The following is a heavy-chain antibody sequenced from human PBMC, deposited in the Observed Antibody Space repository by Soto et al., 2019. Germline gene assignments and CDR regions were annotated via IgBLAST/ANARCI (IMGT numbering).Heavy chain of an antibody. D-gene: IGHD3-10*01. CDR1: GFNLRNYA. CDR2: LNGSGGST. Sequence: EVRLLESGGGLVQPGGSLRLSCAASGFNLRNYAMTWVRQAPGKGREWVSGLNGSGGSTSSADSVKGRFAISRDNSKNTLYLQVNALKDGATAVYYCARGFYAGKGSPPVYWGQGTLVTVSS. V-gene: IGHV3-23*01. J-gene: IGHJ4*02. CDR3: ARGFYAGKGSPPVY.